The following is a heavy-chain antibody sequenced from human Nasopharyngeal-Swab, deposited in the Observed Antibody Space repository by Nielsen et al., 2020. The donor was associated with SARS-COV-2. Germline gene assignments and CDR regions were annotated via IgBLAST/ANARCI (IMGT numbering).Heavy chain of an antibody. Sequence: WIRRPPGKGLEWIGSIYYSGSTYYNPSLKSRVTISVDTSKNQFSLKLSSVTAADTAVYYCARDLAPEFTIFGVVTATIWGQGTLVTVSS. CDR3: ARDLAPEFTIFGVVTATI. CDR2: IYYSGST. V-gene: IGHV4-39*07. D-gene: IGHD3-3*01. J-gene: IGHJ4*02.